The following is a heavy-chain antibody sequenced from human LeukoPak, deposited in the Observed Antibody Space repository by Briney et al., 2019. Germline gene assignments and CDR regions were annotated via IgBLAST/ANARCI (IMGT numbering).Heavy chain of an antibody. CDR2: IYYSGST. Sequence: SETLSLTCTVSSYSIRSGYYWSWIRQPPGKGLEWIGYIYYSGSTNYNPSLKSRVTTSVDTSQNQFSLKLTSVTAADTAVYYCARARCGTCVFDYWGQGTLVTVSS. J-gene: IGHJ4*02. D-gene: IGHD2-15*01. V-gene: IGHV4-61*01. CDR3: ARARCGTCVFDY. CDR1: SYSIRSGYY.